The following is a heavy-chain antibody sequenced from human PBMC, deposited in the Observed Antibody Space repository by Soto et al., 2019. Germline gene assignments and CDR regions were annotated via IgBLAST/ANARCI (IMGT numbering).Heavy chain of an antibody. V-gene: IGHV1-69*12. CDR1: GDTFTIFA. Sequence: QVQLVQSGAEVKKPGSSVKVSCKASGDTFTIFAISWVRQAPGQGLEWMGGIIPTIGTTNYAQRVQGRITITGDESTGTAYMELSSLKSEDTAFYYCARDLGSGYAPWDYWGQGTLVTVSS. J-gene: IGHJ4*02. CDR2: IIPTIGTT. D-gene: IGHD5-12*01. CDR3: ARDLGSGYAPWDY.